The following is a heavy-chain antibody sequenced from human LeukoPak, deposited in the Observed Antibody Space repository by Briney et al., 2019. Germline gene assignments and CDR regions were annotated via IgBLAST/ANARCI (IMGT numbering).Heavy chain of an antibody. CDR3: AREKGYGDYGDAFDI. V-gene: IGHV3-48*03. Sequence: GRSLRLSCAASGFTFSSYEMNWVRQAPGKGLEWVSYISSSGSTIYYADSVKGRFTISRDNAKNSLYLQMNSLRAEDTAVYYCAREKGYGDYGDAFDIWGQGTMVTVSS. D-gene: IGHD4-17*01. CDR2: ISSSGSTI. CDR1: GFTFSSYE. J-gene: IGHJ3*02.